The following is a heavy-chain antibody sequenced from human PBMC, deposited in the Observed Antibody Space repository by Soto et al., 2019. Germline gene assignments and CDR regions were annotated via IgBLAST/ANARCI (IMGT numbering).Heavy chain of an antibody. V-gene: IGHV4-30-2*01. CDR2: IDHSGST. CDR3: ARALPAAPPPHDYYYIMDV. Sequence: QVQLQQSGSGLVKPSQTLSLTCAVSGDSIRSGAYSWTWIRQPPGKGLEWIGSIDHSGSTYYNPSLKSRVTILVDRSKNQFSLSLISLTAADTAVYYCARALPAAPPPHDYYYIMDVVGQVTTVTGSS. D-gene: IGHD2-2*01. CDR1: GDSIRSGAYS. J-gene: IGHJ6*02.